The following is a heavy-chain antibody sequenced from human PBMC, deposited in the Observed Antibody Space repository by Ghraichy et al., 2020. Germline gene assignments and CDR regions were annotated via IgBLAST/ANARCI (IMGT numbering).Heavy chain of an antibody. J-gene: IGHJ4*02. CDR2: ISGSGGST. V-gene: IGHV3-23*01. CDR3: AKWSTFYADSSGYYPDY. D-gene: IGHD3-22*01. CDR1: GFIFSSYA. Sequence: GGSLRLSCAASGFIFSSYAMSWVRQAPGKGLEWVSVISGSGGSTDYADSVKGRFTISRDNSKNTLYLQMNSLRAEDTAVYYCAKWSTFYADSSGYYPDYWGQGTLGTVSS.